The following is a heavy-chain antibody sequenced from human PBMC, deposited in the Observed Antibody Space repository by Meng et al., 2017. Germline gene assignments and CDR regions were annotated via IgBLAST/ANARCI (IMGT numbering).Heavy chain of an antibody. CDR1: GCTFSSYA. D-gene: IGHD3-3*01. Sequence: SVKVSCKASGCTFSSYAISWVRQAPGQGLEWMGGIIPIFGTANYAQKFQGRVTITADESTSTAYMELSSLRSEDTAVYYCASSSQYYDFWSGYYLDYWGQGTLVTVSS. V-gene: IGHV1-69*13. CDR3: ASSSQYYDFWSGYYLDY. CDR2: IIPIFGTA. J-gene: IGHJ4*02.